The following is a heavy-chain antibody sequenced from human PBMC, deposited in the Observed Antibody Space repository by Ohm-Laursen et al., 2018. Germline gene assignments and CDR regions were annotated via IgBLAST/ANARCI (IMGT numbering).Heavy chain of an antibody. Sequence: SLRLSCAASGFTFSDYYMSWIRQAPGKGLEWVSYISSSGSTIYYADSVKGRFTISRDNAKNSPSLQMNSLRAEDTAVYYCARVGATPSGMDVWGQGTTVTVSS. V-gene: IGHV3-11*01. CDR3: ARVGATPSGMDV. D-gene: IGHD1-26*01. CDR1: GFTFSDYY. CDR2: ISSSGSTI. J-gene: IGHJ6*02.